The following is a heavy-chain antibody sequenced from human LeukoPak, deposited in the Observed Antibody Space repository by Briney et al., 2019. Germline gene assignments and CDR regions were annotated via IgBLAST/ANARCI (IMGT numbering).Heavy chain of an antibody. J-gene: IGHJ6*02. CDR1: GFTFSNFW. CDR3: ARHFSTYSYGLDV. V-gene: IGHV3-7*01. Sequence: GGSLRLSCAASGFTFSNFWMSWVRQAPGKGLEWVANINPDGSAKCYVDSVKGRFTISRDNAENSLYLQMNSLRPEDTAVYYCARHFSTYSYGLDVWGQGTTVTVSS. D-gene: IGHD3-3*02. CDR2: INPDGSAK.